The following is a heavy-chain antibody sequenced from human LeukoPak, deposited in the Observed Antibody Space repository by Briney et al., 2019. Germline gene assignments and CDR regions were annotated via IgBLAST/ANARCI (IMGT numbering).Heavy chain of an antibody. V-gene: IGHV5-51*01. D-gene: IGHD6-13*01. CDR2: IYPSDSDT. CDR1: GYRFTSYW. CDR3: AKLGAYSSSWYGFFDF. J-gene: IGHJ4*02. Sequence: GESLKISCQVSGYRFTSYWVAWVRQMPGKGLEWMGFIYPSDSDTRYSPSFQGQVTISADKSISTAYLHWSSLKASDTAMYYCAKLGAYSSSWYGFFDFWGQGSLVTVSS.